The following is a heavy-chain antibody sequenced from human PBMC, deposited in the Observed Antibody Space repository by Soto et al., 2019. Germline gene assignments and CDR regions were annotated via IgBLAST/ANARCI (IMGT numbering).Heavy chain of an antibody. D-gene: IGHD3-10*01. J-gene: IGHJ6*02. Sequence: PGGSLRLSCAASGFTFSSYSMNWVRQAPGKGLEWVSCISTSGSSIYYADSVKGRFTISRDNAKNSLYLQMNSLRADDTAVYYCASPQRIALVRGVIISPYYYYGMDVWGQGTTATVSS. CDR3: ASPQRIALVRGVIISPYYYYGMDV. CDR2: ISTSGSSI. CDR1: GFTFSSYS. V-gene: IGHV3-21*01.